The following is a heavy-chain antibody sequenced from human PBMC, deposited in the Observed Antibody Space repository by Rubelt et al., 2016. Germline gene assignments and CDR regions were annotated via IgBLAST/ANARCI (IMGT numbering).Heavy chain of an antibody. CDR1: GGSIRSSSLF. V-gene: IGHV4-39*07. D-gene: IGHD6-19*01. CDR2: LSYTGST. CDR3: ARDTVARRQDVQDY. J-gene: IGHJ4*02. Sequence: QLLLQESGPGLVKPSETLSLTCSVSGGSIRSSSLFWAWIRQPPGKGLEWIGSLSYTGSTSYNPSLKSRVTISLHTSNRQFSLNLTAVTAADTALYFCARDTVARRQDVQDYWGQGTLVTVSS.